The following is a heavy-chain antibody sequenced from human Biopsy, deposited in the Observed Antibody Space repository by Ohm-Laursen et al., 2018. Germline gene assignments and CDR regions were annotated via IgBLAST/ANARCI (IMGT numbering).Heavy chain of an antibody. CDR2: IYYSVMT. V-gene: IGHV4-59*02. Sequence: GTLSLTCAVSGDSVTKYYWSWIRQPPGKGLEWIGHIYYSVMTNYNPSLQSRVSISVDTSRNQVSLTLSSVTAADTAVYYCARDSGILNYGNFKYYHYYGMDVWGKGTKVTVSS. D-gene: IGHD4-11*01. CDR1: GDSVTKYY. CDR3: ARDSGILNYGNFKYYHYYGMDV. J-gene: IGHJ6*04.